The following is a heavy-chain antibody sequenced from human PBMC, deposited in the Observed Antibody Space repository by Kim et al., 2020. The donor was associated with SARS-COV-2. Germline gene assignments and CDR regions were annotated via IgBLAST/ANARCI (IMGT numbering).Heavy chain of an antibody. CDR2: TYHRSKWYD. Sequence: SQTLSLTCAISGDSVSSTTTAWNWIRQSPSRGLEWLGRTYHRSKWYDDYAPSVKGRMTINPDTSKNQFSLHLNSVTPEDTGVYFCARGRNGWYVSLFEYWGQGILVTASS. CDR3: ARGRNGWYVSLFEY. D-gene: IGHD6-19*01. V-gene: IGHV6-1*01. J-gene: IGHJ4*02. CDR1: GDSVSSTTTA.